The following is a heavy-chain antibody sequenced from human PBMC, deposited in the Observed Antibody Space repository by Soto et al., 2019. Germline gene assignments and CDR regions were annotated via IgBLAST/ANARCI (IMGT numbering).Heavy chain of an antibody. D-gene: IGHD5-18*01. CDR3: ARQLGGYSYGDFDY. CDR2: IYYSGST. CDR1: GGSISSGDYY. Sequence: SETLSLTCSVSGGSISSGDYYWSWIRQPPGQGLVWIGYIYYSGSTYYNLYLKSRVSISVDTYKNQFTLKLMSVTAPAIAVYHCARQLGGYSYGDFDYWGQGTLVTVSS. J-gene: IGHJ4*02. V-gene: IGHV4-30-4*01.